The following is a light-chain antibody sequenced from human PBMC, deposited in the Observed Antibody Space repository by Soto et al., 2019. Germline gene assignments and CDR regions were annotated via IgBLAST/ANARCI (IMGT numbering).Light chain of an antibody. CDR2: EVT. CDR1: SRDIGTSNL. Sequence: QSVLTQPASVSGSPGQAITISCTGSSRDIGTSNLVSWYQQYPGKAPKLIIYEVTKRPSGISYRFSGSKSGNTASLTISGFQPEDEPTYSCYSFTEFSPPFFVFETGTKLPAL. CDR3: YSFTEFSPPFFV. J-gene: IGLJ1*01. V-gene: IGLV2-23*02.